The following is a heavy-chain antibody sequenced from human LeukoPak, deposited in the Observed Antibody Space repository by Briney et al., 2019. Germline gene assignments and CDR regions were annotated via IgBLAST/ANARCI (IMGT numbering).Heavy chain of an antibody. CDR2: INHSGST. D-gene: IGHD3-10*01. CDR1: GGSFSGYY. Sequence: SETLSLTCAVYGGSFSGYYWSWIRQPPGKGLEWIGEINHSGSTNYNPSLKSRVTISVDTSKNQFSLKLSSVTAADTAAYYCARIRGFGADYYYYYMDVWGKGTTVTVSS. CDR3: ARIRGFGADYYYYYMDV. V-gene: IGHV4-34*01. J-gene: IGHJ6*03.